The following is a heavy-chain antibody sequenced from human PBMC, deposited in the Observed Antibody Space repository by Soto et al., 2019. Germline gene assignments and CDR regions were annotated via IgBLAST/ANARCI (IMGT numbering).Heavy chain of an antibody. D-gene: IGHD2-2*01. Sequence: ASVKVSCKASGYTFTSYAMHWVRQAPGQRLEWMGWINAGNGNTKYSQKFQGRVTITRDTSASTAYMELSSLRSEDTAVYYCARVMGYCSSTSCYRAGGADYWGQGTLVTVSS. J-gene: IGHJ4*02. CDR1: GYTFTSYA. V-gene: IGHV1-3*01. CDR2: INAGNGNT. CDR3: ARVMGYCSSTSCYRAGGADY.